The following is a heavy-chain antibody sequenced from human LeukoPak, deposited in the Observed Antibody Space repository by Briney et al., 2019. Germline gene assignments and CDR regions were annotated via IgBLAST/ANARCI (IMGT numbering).Heavy chain of an antibody. CDR3: ARAAGTGDY. J-gene: IGHJ4*02. CDR1: GFTFSSHW. CDR2: IKQDGSEK. Sequence: GGSLRLSCAVSGFTFSSHWMSWVRQAPGKGLEWVAYIKQDGSEKYYVDSVKGRFTISRDNAKNTLYLQMNSLRVEDTAVYYCARAAGTGDYWGQGTLVTVSS. D-gene: IGHD3-10*01. V-gene: IGHV3-7*01.